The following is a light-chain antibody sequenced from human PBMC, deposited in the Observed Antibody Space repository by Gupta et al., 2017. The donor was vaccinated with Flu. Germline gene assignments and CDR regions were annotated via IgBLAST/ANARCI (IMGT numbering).Light chain of an antibody. CDR1: QSISSW. Sequence: DIQMTQSPSTLSASVGDRVTIICRASQSISSWLAWYQQKPGKAPKLLIYKASSLQSGVPSRFSGSGSGTEFSLTISSLQPDDFAIYYCHQYNSDSPDTFGQGTKLEIK. CDR3: HQYNSDSPDT. J-gene: IGKJ2*01. V-gene: IGKV1-5*03. CDR2: KAS.